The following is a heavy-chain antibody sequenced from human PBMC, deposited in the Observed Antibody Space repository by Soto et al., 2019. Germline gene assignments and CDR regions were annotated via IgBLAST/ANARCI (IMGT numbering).Heavy chain of an antibody. CDR2: ISSGGSYI. Sequence: EVQVVESGGGLVQPGGSLRLSCSFTFSMYSMNWVRQAPGKGLEWVASISSGGSYIKYADSVKGRFTISRDNAKNSVSLQMNRLRVDDTAVYFCTRDQGGSYASWFDPWGQGTLVTVSS. CDR1: FTFSMYS. J-gene: IGHJ5*02. V-gene: IGHV3-21*01. CDR3: TRDQGGSYASWFDP. D-gene: IGHD1-26*01.